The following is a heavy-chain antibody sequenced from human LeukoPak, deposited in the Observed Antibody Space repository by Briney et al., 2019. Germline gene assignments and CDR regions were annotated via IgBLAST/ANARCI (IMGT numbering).Heavy chain of an antibody. Sequence: SETLSLTCTVSGGSISSHYWSWIRQPPGKGLEWIGYIYYSGSTNYNPSLKSRVTISVDTSKNQFSLKLSSVTAADTAVYYCARQMTTATPRGMDAWGKGTTVTVSS. CDR1: GGSISSHY. CDR3: ARQMTTATPRGMDA. V-gene: IGHV4-59*11. CDR2: IYYSGST. J-gene: IGHJ6*03. D-gene: IGHD4-17*01.